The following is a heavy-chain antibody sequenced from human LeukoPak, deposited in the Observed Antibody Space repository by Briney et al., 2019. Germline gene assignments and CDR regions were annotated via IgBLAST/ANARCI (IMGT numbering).Heavy chain of an antibody. CDR3: ARVEGSTPAGGRY. CDR2: INSDGSST. D-gene: IGHD2-15*01. J-gene: IGHJ4*02. Sequence: QPGGSLRLSCAASGFTFSSYWMHWVRQAPGKGLVWVSRINSDGSSTTYADSVKGRFTISRDNAKNTLYLQMNSLRAEDTAVYYCARVEGSTPAGGRYWGQGTLVTVSS. V-gene: IGHV3-74*01. CDR1: GFTFSSYW.